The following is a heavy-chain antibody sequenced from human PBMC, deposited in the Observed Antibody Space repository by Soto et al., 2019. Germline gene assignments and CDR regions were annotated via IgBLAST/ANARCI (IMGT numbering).Heavy chain of an antibody. CDR2: FRSGGGT. CDR3: VRQGIGVLHGLVDV. Sequence: QVQLQESGPGLVKPSETLSLTCTVSGDSISGYNLAWIRQPPGKGLEWIGYFRSGGGTSYNPSLKSRVAISADTSTKQFYLRLSSVTAADTAVYYCVRQGIGVLHGLVDVWGQGTTVTVSS. J-gene: IGHJ6*02. D-gene: IGHD3-10*01. V-gene: IGHV4-59*08. CDR1: GDSISGYN.